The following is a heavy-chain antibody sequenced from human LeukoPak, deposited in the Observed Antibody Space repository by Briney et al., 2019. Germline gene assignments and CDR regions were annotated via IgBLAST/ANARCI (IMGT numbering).Heavy chain of an antibody. Sequence: GGSLRLSCAASGFTFSSYAMSWVRQAPGKGLEWVSSTSGSGGSTYYADSVKGRFSISRDNSKNTLYLQMNSLRADDTAVYYCAKDGPSSGWSRGDFDYWGQGSLVTVSS. CDR3: AKDGPSSGWSRGDFDY. J-gene: IGHJ4*02. CDR1: GFTFSSYA. CDR2: TSGSGGST. D-gene: IGHD6-19*01. V-gene: IGHV3-23*01.